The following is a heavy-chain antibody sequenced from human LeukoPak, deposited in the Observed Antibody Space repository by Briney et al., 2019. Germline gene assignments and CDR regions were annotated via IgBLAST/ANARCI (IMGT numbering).Heavy chain of an antibody. D-gene: IGHD6-19*01. CDR1: GYTFTNYW. Sequence: ESLKIPCKGSGYTFTNYWIGWVRQMPGKGLECMGIIYPGDSDTRYSPSFQGQVTISADKSISTAYLQWSSLKATDTAMYYCVRTDTSGWYYFDYWGQGTLVTVSS. CDR2: IYPGDSDT. J-gene: IGHJ4*02. V-gene: IGHV5-51*01. CDR3: VRTDTSGWYYFDY.